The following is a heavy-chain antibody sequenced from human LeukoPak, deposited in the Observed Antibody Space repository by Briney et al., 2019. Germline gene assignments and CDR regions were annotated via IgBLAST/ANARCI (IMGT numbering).Heavy chain of an antibody. CDR1: GFTFDDYA. CDR2: ISWNSGSI. V-gene: IGHV3-9*01. D-gene: IGHD5-12*01. Sequence: GRSLRLSCAASGFTFDDYAMHWVRQAPGKGLEWVSGISWNSGSIGYADSVKGRFTISRDNAKNSLYLQMNSLRTEDTAFYYCAKALLTSAGYSGYGGFDPWGQGTLVTASS. J-gene: IGHJ5*02. CDR3: AKALLTSAGYSGYGGFDP.